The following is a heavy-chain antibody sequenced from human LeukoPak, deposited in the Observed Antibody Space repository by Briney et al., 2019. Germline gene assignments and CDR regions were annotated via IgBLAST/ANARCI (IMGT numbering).Heavy chain of an antibody. J-gene: IGHJ4*02. V-gene: IGHV3-23*01. CDR1: GFSFSSYA. Sequence: PGGSLRLSCAASGFSFSSYAMSWVRQAPGKGLEWVSAISGSGDITHYADSVKGRFTISRDNSKNTLYLQMNSLRAEDTAVYYCARDPGIYDSSGYYRGNYFDYWGQGTLVTVSS. CDR3: ARDPGIYDSSGYYRGNYFDY. CDR2: ISGSGDIT. D-gene: IGHD3-22*01.